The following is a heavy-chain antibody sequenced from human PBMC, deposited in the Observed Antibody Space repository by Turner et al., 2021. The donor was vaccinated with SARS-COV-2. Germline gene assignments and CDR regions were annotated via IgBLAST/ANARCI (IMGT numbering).Heavy chain of an antibody. J-gene: IGHJ6*02. CDR1: GFVVSSNS. CDR2: IYSGGST. CDR3: ARPFGTAVVPPS. V-gene: IGHV3-53*02. Sequence: EVQLVETGGGLIQPGGSLSRSCAASGFVVSSNSMNWVRQAPGKGLEWISVIYSGGSTYYADSVKGRFTISRDSSKNTLYLQMNSLRAEDTAVYYCARPFGTAVVPPSWGQGTTVTVSS. D-gene: IGHD2-2*01.